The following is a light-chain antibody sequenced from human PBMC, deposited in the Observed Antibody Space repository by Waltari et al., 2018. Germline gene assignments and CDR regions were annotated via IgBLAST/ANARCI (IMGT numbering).Light chain of an antibody. J-gene: IGKJ1*01. CDR3: QLTRS. CDR1: QSDTGDGY. V-gene: IGKV3-11*01. CDR2: DAS. Sequence: EIVLTQSPATLSLSPGERATLSCRASQSDTGDGYLACYQQKPGQAPRLLIYDASNRATGIPARFSGSGSGTDFTLSISSLEPEDFAIYYCQLTRSFGQGTRVEIK.